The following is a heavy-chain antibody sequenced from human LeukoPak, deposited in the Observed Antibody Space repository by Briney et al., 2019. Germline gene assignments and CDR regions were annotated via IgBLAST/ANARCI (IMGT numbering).Heavy chain of an antibody. Sequence: SETLSLTCTVSGGSISSSSYHWGWIRQPPGKGLEWIGSIYYSGSTYYNPSLKSRVTISVDTSKNQFSLKLSSVTAADTAVYYCARHYGDYRYYFDYWGQGTLVTVSS. CDR2: IYYSGST. J-gene: IGHJ4*02. D-gene: IGHD4-17*01. CDR3: ARHYGDYRYYFDY. CDR1: GGSISSSSYH. V-gene: IGHV4-39*01.